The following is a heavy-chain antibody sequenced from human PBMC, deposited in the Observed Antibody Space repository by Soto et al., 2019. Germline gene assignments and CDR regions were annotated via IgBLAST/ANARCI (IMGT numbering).Heavy chain of an antibody. D-gene: IGHD3-10*01. V-gene: IGHV1-69*01. CDR2: IIPIFGTA. Sequence: QVQLVQSGAEVKKPGSSVKVSCKASGGTFSSYAISWVRQAPGQGLEWMGGIIPIFGTANYAQKFQGRVTITAYESTSTAYMEMSSLRSEDTAVYYCSRDKLSMGDAFDIWGQGTMVNVSS. CDR1: GGTFSSYA. J-gene: IGHJ3*02. CDR3: SRDKLSMGDAFDI.